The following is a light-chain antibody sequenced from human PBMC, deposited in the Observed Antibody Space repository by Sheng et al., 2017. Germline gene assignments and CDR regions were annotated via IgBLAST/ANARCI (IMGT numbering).Light chain of an antibody. CDR1: QGINNY. CDR2: AAS. CDR3: QQYYSYPPT. J-gene: IGKJ2*01. Sequence: DIQLTQSPSFLSASVGDRVTITCRASQGINNYLAWYQQKPGKAPKLLIYAASTLQSGVPSRFSGSGSGTDFTLTISCLQSEDFATYYCQQYYSYPPTFGQGTKLEIK. V-gene: IGKV1-9*01.